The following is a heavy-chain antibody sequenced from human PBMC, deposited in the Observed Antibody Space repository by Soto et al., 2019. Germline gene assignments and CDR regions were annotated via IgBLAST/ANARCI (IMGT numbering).Heavy chain of an antibody. Sequence: GGSLRLSCAASGFTFSSYAMSWVRQAPGKGLEWVSAISGSGGSTYYADSVKGRFTISRDNSKNTLYLQMNSLRAEDTAVYYCHGFWSGQRGYRGAFDIWGQGTMVTVSS. V-gene: IGHV3-23*01. D-gene: IGHD3-3*01. CDR3: HGFWSGQRGYRGAFDI. CDR1: GFTFSSYA. J-gene: IGHJ3*02. CDR2: ISGSGGST.